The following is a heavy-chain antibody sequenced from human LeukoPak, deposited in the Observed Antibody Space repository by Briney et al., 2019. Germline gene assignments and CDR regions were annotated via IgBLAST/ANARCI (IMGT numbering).Heavy chain of an antibody. D-gene: IGHD1-26*01. Sequence: QPGGSLRLSCAVSGFTFRSYAMSWFRQAPGKGLEWVSTISTSGGSTYYADSVKGRFTISRDNSKNTLYLQMNSLRAEDTAEYYCAEMGGYSGSCFDYWGEGTLVTVSS. CDR2: ISTSGGST. CDR3: AEMGGYSGSCFDY. J-gene: IGHJ4*02. CDR1: GFTFRSYA. V-gene: IGHV3-23*01.